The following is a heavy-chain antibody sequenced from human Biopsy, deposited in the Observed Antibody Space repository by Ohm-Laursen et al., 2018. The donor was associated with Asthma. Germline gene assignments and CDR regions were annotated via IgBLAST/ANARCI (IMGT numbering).Heavy chain of an antibody. J-gene: IGHJ4*02. V-gene: IGHV3-53*01. D-gene: IGHD3-3*01. CDR1: GFAVSRDH. CDR3: ARDFGGWYYFDN. Sequence: SLRLSCTAPGFAVSRDHMFWVRQAPGKGLEWVSVIYSGGTLHTADSVRGRFTISRGYSKNTLYLQMHSLRAEDTAVYYCARDFGGWYYFDNWGQGSLVTVSS. CDR2: IYSGGTL.